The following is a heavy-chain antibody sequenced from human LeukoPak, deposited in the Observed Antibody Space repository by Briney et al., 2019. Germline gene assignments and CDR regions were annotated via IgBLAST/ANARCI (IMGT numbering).Heavy chain of an antibody. Sequence: GRSLRLSREASGVTFINYGMHWVRRAPGKGLEWVAVVWYDGSNKYYADSVKGRFTISRDNSKNTLYLRMNSLRAEDTAVYYCAKDRDTAMEIEYWGQGTLVTVSS. CDR1: GVTFINYG. CDR3: AKDRDTAMEIEY. CDR2: VWYDGSNK. J-gene: IGHJ4*02. D-gene: IGHD5-18*01. V-gene: IGHV3-33*06.